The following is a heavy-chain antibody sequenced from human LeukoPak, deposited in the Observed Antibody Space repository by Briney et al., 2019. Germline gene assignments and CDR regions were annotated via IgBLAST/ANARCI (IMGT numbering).Heavy chain of an antibody. CDR3: ARVNLRRRIKGSTSSGPYIY. CDR2: ISSSGSTI. J-gene: IGHJ4*02. V-gene: IGHV3-11*01. Sequence: KPGGSLRLSCAASGFTFSDYYMSWIRQAPGKGLEWVSYISSSGSTIYYADSVKGRFTISRDNAKNSLYLQMNSLRAEDTAVYYCARVNLRRRIKGSTSSGPYIYWGQGTLVTVSS. D-gene: IGHD2-2*01. CDR1: GFTFSDYY.